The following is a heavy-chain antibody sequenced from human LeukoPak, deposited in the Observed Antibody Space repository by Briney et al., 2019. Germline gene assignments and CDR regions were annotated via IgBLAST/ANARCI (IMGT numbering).Heavy chain of an antibody. CDR2: MYYSGST. V-gene: IGHV4-39*07. Sequence: SETLSLTCTVSGGSISSSIYYWGWIRQPPGKGLEWIGNMYYSGSTYYNPSLKSRVTISVDKSKNQFSLKLSSVTAADTAVYYCARARKPYYYGSGSTSLVYYMDVWGQGTLVTVSS. CDR1: GGSISSSIYY. D-gene: IGHD3-10*01. J-gene: IGHJ4*02. CDR3: ARARKPYYYGSGSTSLVYYMDV.